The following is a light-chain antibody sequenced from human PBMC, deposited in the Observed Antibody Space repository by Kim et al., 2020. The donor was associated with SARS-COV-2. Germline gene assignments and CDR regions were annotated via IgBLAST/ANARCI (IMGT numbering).Light chain of an antibody. CDR3: QQYNNWPYT. V-gene: IGKV3-15*01. Sequence: SVSPGERATLSCRASQSVSSNLAWYQQKPGQAPRLLIYGASTRATGIPATFSGSGSGTEFTLTISSLQSADFAVYYCQQYNNWPYTFGQATKLEI. CDR2: GAS. CDR1: QSVSSN. J-gene: IGKJ2*01.